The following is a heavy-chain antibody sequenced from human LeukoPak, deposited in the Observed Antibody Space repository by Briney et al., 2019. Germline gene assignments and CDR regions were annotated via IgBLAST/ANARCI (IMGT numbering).Heavy chain of an antibody. Sequence: GESLKISCKGSGYSFTSYWISWVRQMPGKGLEWMGIIYPSDSDTRYSPSFQGQVTISADKSISTAYLQWSSLKASDTAMYYCARSNDYGGNSGGFDYWGQGTLVTVSS. D-gene: IGHD4-23*01. J-gene: IGHJ4*02. V-gene: IGHV5-51*01. CDR1: GYSFTSYW. CDR2: IYPSDSDT. CDR3: ARSNDYGGNSGGFDY.